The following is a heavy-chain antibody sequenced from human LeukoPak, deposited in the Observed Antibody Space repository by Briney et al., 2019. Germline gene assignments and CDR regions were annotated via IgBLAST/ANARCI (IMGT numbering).Heavy chain of an antibody. J-gene: IGHJ6*03. V-gene: IGHV4-39*07. D-gene: IGHD2-15*01. CDR2: IYYSGST. Sequence: PSETLSPTCTVSGGSISSSSYYWGWIRQPPGKGLEWIGSIYYSGSTYYNPSLKSRVTISVDTSKNQFSLKLTSVTAADTAVYYCTRLEGFCSGISCYSDYYYYYMDVWGKGTTVTVSS. CDR3: TRLEGFCSGISCYSDYYYYYMDV. CDR1: GGSISSSSYY.